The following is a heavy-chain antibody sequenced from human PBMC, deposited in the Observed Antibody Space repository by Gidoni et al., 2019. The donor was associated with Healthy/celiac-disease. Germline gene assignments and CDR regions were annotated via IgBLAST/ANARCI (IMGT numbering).Heavy chain of an antibody. J-gene: IGHJ5*02. V-gene: IGHV3-33*01. Sequence: QVQLVESGGGVVQPGRSLRLSCAASGFTFSSYGMHWVRQAPGKGLEWVAVIWYDGINKYYADSVKGRFTISRDNSKNTLYLQMNSLRAEDTAVYYCARDKTGGNWFDPWGQGTLVTVSS. CDR3: ARDKTGGNWFDP. CDR1: GFTFSSYG. CDR2: IWYDGINK. D-gene: IGHD3-10*01.